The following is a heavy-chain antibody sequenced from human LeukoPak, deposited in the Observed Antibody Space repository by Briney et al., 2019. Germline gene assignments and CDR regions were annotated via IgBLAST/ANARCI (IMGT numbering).Heavy chain of an antibody. D-gene: IGHD6-6*01. CDR2: INHSGST. CDR3: ARSHSSSSEVSLGY. V-gene: IGHV4-34*01. CDR1: GGSFSDYF. Sequence: SETLSLTCAIYGGSFSDYFWSWIRQPPGKGMEWIGEINHSGSTNYNPSLKSRVTISVDTSKNQFSLKLSSVTAADTAVYFCARSHSSSSEVSLGYWGQGTLVTVSS. J-gene: IGHJ4*02.